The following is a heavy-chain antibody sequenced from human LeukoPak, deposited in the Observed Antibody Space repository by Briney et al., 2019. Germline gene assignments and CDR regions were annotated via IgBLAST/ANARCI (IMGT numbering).Heavy chain of an antibody. Sequence: PGGSLRLSCAASGFTFSSYGMSWVRQAPGKGLEWVSGINWNGGSTGYADSVKGRFTISRDNAKNSLYLQMNSLRAEDTALYYCAGGYGSGSYLYYFDYWGQGTLVTVSS. CDR1: GFTFSSYG. J-gene: IGHJ4*02. D-gene: IGHD3-10*01. V-gene: IGHV3-20*04. CDR2: INWNGGST. CDR3: AGGYGSGSYLYYFDY.